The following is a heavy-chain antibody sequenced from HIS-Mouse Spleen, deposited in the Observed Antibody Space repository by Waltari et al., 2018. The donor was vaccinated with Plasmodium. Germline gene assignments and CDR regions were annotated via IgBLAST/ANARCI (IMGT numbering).Heavy chain of an antibody. CDR1: GYSLSSGSY. J-gene: IGHJ6*02. V-gene: IGHV4-38-2*02. CDR3: ARVDYGSGDYYYYYGMDV. Sequence: QVQLQESGPGLVKPSETLSLTCTVSGYSLSSGSYWAWIRQPPRKGLEWIGSIYHSGSTYYNPSLKSRVTISVDTSKNQFSLKLSSVTAADTAVYYCARVDYGSGDYYYYYGMDVWGQGTTVTVSS. D-gene: IGHD3-10*01. CDR2: IYHSGST.